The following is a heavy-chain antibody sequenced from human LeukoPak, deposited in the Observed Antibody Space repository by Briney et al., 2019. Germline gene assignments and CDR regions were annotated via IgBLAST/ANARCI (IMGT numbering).Heavy chain of an antibody. CDR1: GFTFSSYE. CDR2: ISSSGSTI. Sequence: GALRLSCAASGFTFSSYEMNWVRQAPGKGLEWVSYISSSGSTIYYADSVKGRFTIPRDNAKNSLYLQMNSLRAEDTAVYYCARDGYCSSTSCRQYYYGMDVWGKGTTVTVSS. CDR3: ARDGYCSSTSCRQYYYGMDV. J-gene: IGHJ6*04. D-gene: IGHD2-2*03. V-gene: IGHV3-48*03.